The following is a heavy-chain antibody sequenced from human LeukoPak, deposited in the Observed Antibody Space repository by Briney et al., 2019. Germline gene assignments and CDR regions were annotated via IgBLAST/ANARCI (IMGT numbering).Heavy chain of an antibody. V-gene: IGHV1-24*01. CDR2: FDPEDGET. D-gene: IGHD3-22*01. J-gene: IGHJ4*02. CDR3: ATLDYDSSGNYYDY. CDR1: GYTLTELS. Sequence: ASVKVSCKVSGYTLTELSMHWVRQAPGKGLEWMGGFDPEDGETIYAQKFQGRVTMTEDTSTDTAYMELSSLRSEDTAVYYCATLDYDSSGNYYDYWGQGTLVTVSS.